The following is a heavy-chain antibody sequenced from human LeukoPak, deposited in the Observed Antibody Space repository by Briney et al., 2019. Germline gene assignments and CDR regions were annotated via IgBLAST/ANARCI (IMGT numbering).Heavy chain of an antibody. CDR2: IKQDGSEE. Sequence: PGGSLRLSCAASGFTFSSYWMSWVRQAPGKGLEWVANIKQDGSEENFVDSVKGRFTISRDNAKKSLYLQMNSLRAEDTALYYCARSGRYYSTSNYYYYYMDVWGKGTTVTVSS. V-gene: IGHV3-7*03. CDR3: ARSGRYYSTSNYYYYYMDV. D-gene: IGHD4-11*01. J-gene: IGHJ6*03. CDR1: GFTFSSYW.